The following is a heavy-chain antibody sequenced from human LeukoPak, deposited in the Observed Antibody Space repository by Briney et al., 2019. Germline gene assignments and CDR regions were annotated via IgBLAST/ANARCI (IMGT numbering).Heavy chain of an antibody. Sequence: GGSLRLSCAASGFTFDDYAMHWVRQAPGKGLEWVSGISWNSGSIGYADSVKGRFTISRDNAKNSLYLQMNSLRAEDTAVYYCARGVRFLEWLLPAFDYWGQGTLVTVSS. J-gene: IGHJ4*02. CDR2: ISWNSGSI. CDR1: GFTFDDYA. CDR3: ARGVRFLEWLLPAFDY. D-gene: IGHD3-3*01. V-gene: IGHV3-9*01.